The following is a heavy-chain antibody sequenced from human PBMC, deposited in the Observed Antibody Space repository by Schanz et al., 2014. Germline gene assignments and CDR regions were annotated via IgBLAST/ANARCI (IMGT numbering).Heavy chain of an antibody. Sequence: QVQLQESGPRLVKSSETLSLACVVSGDSILSYYWSWIRQSPGKGLDWIGYIQYTGITNYNPSLHTRAPMPEDPPKTRVSLRLSSVTAADTAFYYCARHAPGSGPDYNAGFDYWGQGILVTVSS. J-gene: IGHJ4*01. CDR3: ARHAPGSGPDYNAGFDY. D-gene: IGHD3-10*01. V-gene: IGHV4-59*08. CDR1: GDSILSYY. CDR2: IQYTGIT.